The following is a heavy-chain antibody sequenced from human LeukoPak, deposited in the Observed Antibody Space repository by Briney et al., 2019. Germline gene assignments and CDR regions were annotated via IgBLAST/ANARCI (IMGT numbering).Heavy chain of an antibody. J-gene: IGHJ3*02. CDR1: GFTFSNYA. V-gene: IGHV3-23*01. Sequence: GGSLRLSCAASGFTFSNYAMSWVRQAPGKGLEWVSALSGSGGSTYYADSVKGRFTISRDNSKNTLFLQMNSLRAEDTAVYYCAKGYCSSSSCYSYAFDIWGQGTVVTVSS. D-gene: IGHD2-2*01. CDR3: AKGYCSSSSCYSYAFDI. CDR2: LSGSGGST.